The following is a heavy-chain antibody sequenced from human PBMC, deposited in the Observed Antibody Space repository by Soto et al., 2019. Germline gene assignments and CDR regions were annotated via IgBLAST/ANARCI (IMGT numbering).Heavy chain of an antibody. CDR1: GFTFSNFD. Sequence: GGSLRLSCATSGFTFSNFDMHWVRQVPGKGLEWVSAIGAARDPYYLGSVKGRFTISRENAKNSVYLQMNDLRAGDSAVYYCTRAYTGRLPRRADYYYAMDVWGQWATVTVSS. CDR2: IGAARDP. V-gene: IGHV3-13*05. J-gene: IGHJ6*02. CDR3: TRAYTGRLPRRADYYYAMDV. D-gene: IGHD2-2*02.